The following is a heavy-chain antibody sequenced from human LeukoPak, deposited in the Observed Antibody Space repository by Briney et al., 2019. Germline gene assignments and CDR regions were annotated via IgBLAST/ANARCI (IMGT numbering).Heavy chain of an antibody. Sequence: SETLSLTCTVSGGSISSYYWSWIRQPAGKGLEWIGRIYTSGSTNYNPSVRSRVTMSVYTSKNQFSLKLSSVTAADTAVYYCARSIAVADFDYWGQGTLVTVAS. D-gene: IGHD6-19*01. CDR1: GGSISSYY. CDR3: ARSIAVADFDY. J-gene: IGHJ4*02. CDR2: IYTSGST. V-gene: IGHV4-4*07.